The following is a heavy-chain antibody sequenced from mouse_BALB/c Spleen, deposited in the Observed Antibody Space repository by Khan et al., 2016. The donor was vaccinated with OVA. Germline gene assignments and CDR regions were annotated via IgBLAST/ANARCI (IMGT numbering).Heavy chain of an antibody. CDR2: IWGDGST. J-gene: IGHJ4*01. CDR1: GFSLTGYG. Sequence: VELVESGPGLVAPSQSLSITCTVSGFSLTGYGVNWVRQPPGKGLEWLGMIWGDGSTDYNSALKSRLSISKDNSKSQVFLKMNSLQTVDTARYYCARAYYGNYREAMDYWGQGTSVTVAS. D-gene: IGHD2-10*01. CDR3: ARAYYGNYREAMDY. V-gene: IGHV2-6-7*01.